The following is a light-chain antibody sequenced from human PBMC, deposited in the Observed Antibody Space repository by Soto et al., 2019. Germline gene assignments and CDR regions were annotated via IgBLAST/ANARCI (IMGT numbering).Light chain of an antibody. J-gene: IGKJ1*01. CDR1: QSISSW. V-gene: IGKV1-5*03. Sequence: DIQMTQSPSTLSASVGDRVTITCRASQSISSWLAWYQQKPGKAPKLLIYKASSLESGVPSRFSGSGSGTEFTLTISRLQPDDFATYYCQQYNSYSKWTFGQGTKVDIK. CDR2: KAS. CDR3: QQYNSYSKWT.